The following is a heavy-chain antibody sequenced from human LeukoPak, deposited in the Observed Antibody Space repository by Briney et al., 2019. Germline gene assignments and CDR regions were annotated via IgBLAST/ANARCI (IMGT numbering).Heavy chain of an antibody. Sequence: GGSLRLSCATSGFTFSSYAMSWVRQAPGKGLEWVSAISDSGTKTYYADSMKGRFTISRDNSKSTLYLQMNSLRADDTALYYCARESPIALAGNWGQGTLVTVSS. CDR3: ARESPIALAGN. J-gene: IGHJ4*02. V-gene: IGHV3-23*01. CDR1: GFTFSSYA. D-gene: IGHD6-19*01. CDR2: ISDSGTKT.